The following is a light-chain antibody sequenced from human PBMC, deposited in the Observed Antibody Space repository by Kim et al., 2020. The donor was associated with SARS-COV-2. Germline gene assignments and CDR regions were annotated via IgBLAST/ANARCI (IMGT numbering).Light chain of an antibody. Sequence: DIQMTQSPSSLSASVGDRVTITCRASQGISNYLAWYQQKPGKAPNLLIYKASNLESGVPSRFSGSESGTEFTLTITSLQPDDFATYYCQQYYIFPYTFGQGTKLEI. CDR3: QQYYIFPYT. V-gene: IGKV1-5*03. CDR1: QGISNY. CDR2: KAS. J-gene: IGKJ2*01.